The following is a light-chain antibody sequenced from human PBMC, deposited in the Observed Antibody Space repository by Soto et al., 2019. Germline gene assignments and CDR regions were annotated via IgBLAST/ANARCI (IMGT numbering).Light chain of an antibody. CDR2: EVS. CDR3: SSYTRSSTLVV. CDR1: SSDIGGYNY. J-gene: IGLJ1*01. V-gene: IGLV2-14*01. Sequence: QSALTQPASVSGSPGQSITISCTGTSSDIGGYNYVSWYQQHPGKAPKLMIYEVSKRSSGVSNRFSGSKSGNTASLTISGLQAEDEADYYCSSYTRSSTLVVFGTGTKLTVL.